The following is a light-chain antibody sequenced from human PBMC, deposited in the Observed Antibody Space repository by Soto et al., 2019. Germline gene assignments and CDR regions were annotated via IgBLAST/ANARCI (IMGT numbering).Light chain of an antibody. CDR1: SSDIGVDNY. J-gene: IGLJ1*01. CDR2: EVS. V-gene: IGLV2-14*01. Sequence: QPVLTQPPSVSGSPGQSVTISCTGSSSDIGVDNYVYWYQQHPGKAPKLMIYEVSNRPSGVPRRFSGSKSGNTASLTISGHHAEDEADYYCRSYRSINSLLFGSGTKLTVL. CDR3: RSYRSINSLL.